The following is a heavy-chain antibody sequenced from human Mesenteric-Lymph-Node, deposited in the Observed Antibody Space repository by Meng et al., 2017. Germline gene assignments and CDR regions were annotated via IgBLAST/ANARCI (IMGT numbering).Heavy chain of an antibody. V-gene: IGHV4-31*03. D-gene: IGHD4-17*01. J-gene: IGHJ5*02. CDR3: ARTNYGDYNWFDP. Sequence: QWRLAEPGPGMVKPYPTLSLTCPVSGGSISSGGFYWSWIRQHPGKGLEWIGYIYYSGSTYYNPSLRSRVAISIDTSKNQFSLKLTSVTAADTAVYFCARTNYGDYNWFDPWGQGTLVTVSS. CDR1: GGSISSGGFY. CDR2: IYYSGST.